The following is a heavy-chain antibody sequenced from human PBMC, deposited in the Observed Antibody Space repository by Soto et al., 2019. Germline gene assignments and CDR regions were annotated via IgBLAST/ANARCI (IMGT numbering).Heavy chain of an antibody. Sequence: AAVKVSCKASGGTFSSYAISWVRQAPGQGLEWMGGIIPIFGTANYAQKFQGRVTITADESTSTAYMELSSLRSEDTAVYYCAREGVAVAPYGMDVWGQGTTVTVSS. J-gene: IGHJ6*02. CDR1: GGTFSSYA. D-gene: IGHD6-19*01. CDR2: IIPIFGTA. CDR3: AREGVAVAPYGMDV. V-gene: IGHV1-69*13.